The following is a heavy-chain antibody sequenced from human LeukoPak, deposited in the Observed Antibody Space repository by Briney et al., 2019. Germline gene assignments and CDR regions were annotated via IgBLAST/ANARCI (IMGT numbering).Heavy chain of an antibody. Sequence: GGFLRLSCAASGFTFSSYAMSWVRQAPGKGLEWVSAISGSGGSTYYADSVKGRFTISRDNSKNTLYLQMNSLKAEDTAVYYCAKGGSSSWYGTGDYFDYWGQGTLVTVSS. D-gene: IGHD6-13*01. V-gene: IGHV3-23*01. CDR2: ISGSGGST. CDR1: GFTFSSYA. J-gene: IGHJ4*02. CDR3: AKGGSSSWYGTGDYFDY.